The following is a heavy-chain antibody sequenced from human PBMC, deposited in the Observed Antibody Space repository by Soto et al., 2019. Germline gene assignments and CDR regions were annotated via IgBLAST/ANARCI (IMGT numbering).Heavy chain of an antibody. CDR2: IYHSGST. Sequence: NPSETLSLTCAVSGFSIISGYFWGWIRQPPGKGPEWLGSIYHSGSTYYNPPFKGRVTISVDTSKNQFSLKMSSVTAADTAVYYCARDSSGYYWFDPWGQGTLVTVSS. CDR3: ARDSSGYYWFDP. D-gene: IGHD3-22*01. V-gene: IGHV4-38-2*02. J-gene: IGHJ5*02. CDR1: GFSIISGYF.